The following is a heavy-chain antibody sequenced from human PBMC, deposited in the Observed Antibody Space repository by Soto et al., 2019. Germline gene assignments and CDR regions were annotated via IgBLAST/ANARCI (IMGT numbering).Heavy chain of an antibody. J-gene: IGHJ6*02. V-gene: IGHV3-23*01. CDR2: ISGSGGST. CDR3: AKSSQDIVLVPAAPAQYYYYYGMDV. Sequence: GGSLRLSCAASGFTFSSYAMSWVRQAPGKGLEWVSAISGSGGSTYYADSVKGRFTISRDNSKNTLYLQMNSLRAEDTAVYYCAKSSQDIVLVPAAPAQYYYYYGMDVWGQGTTVTVSS. CDR1: GFTFSSYA. D-gene: IGHD2-2*01.